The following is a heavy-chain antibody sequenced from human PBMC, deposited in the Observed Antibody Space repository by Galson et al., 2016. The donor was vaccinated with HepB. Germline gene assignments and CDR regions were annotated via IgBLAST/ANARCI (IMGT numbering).Heavy chain of an antibody. CDR2: IKEDGSEK. Sequence: SLRLPCAASEFSFSNHWMSWVRQAPGKGLEWVASIKEDGSEKKYGASVSGRFTISRDNAKKSLFLQMNSLTAGDTAVYFCARARGLLWFGEPPYYFDSWGQGTLVSVSS. J-gene: IGHJ4*02. CDR3: ARARGLLWFGEPPYYFDS. V-gene: IGHV3-7*01. D-gene: IGHD3-10*01. CDR1: EFSFSNHW.